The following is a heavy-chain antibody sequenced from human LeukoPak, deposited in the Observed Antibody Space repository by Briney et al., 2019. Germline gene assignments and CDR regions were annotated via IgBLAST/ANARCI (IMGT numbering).Heavy chain of an antibody. CDR3: AKMEGQRLYDYCMDV. Sequence: AGSLRLSCAASGFALGNFAMSWVRQAPGKGLEWVSAMSGSGYYTYYVESVKGRFTISRDNSKNTLYLHMNSLRADDTAVYYCAKMEGQRLYDYCMDVWGRGTTVTVSS. V-gene: IGHV3-23*01. CDR2: MSGSGYYT. CDR1: GFALGNFA. J-gene: IGHJ6*03. D-gene: IGHD3-3*01.